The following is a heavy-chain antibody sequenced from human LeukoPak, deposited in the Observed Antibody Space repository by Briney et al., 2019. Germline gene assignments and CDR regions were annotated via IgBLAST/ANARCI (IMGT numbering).Heavy chain of an antibody. Sequence: GGSLRLSCAASGFTFSSYWMSWVRQAPGKGLEWVANIKQDGREKYYVDSVKGRFTISRDNAKNSLYLQMNSLRAEDTAVYYCARDPLGSCSGGSCSGHFDYWGQGTLVTVSS. CDR3: ARDPLGSCSGGSCSGHFDY. J-gene: IGHJ4*02. V-gene: IGHV3-7*05. D-gene: IGHD2-15*01. CDR2: IKQDGREK. CDR1: GFTFSSYW.